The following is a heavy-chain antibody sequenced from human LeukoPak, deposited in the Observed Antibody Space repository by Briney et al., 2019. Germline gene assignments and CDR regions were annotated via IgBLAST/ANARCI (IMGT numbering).Heavy chain of an antibody. CDR1: GYTFTSYG. D-gene: IGHD4-17*01. V-gene: IGHV1-18*01. CDR2: ISAYNGNT. CDR3: ARKDYGDFRYDY. J-gene: IGHJ4*02. Sequence: ASVKVSCKASGYTFTSYGISWVRQAPGQGLEWMGWISAYNGNTNYAQRLQGRVTVTTDTSTSTAYMELRSLRSDDTAVYYCARKDYGDFRYDYWGQGTLVTVSS.